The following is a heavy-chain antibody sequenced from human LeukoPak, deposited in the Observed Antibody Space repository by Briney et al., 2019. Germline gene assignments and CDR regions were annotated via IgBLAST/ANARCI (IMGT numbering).Heavy chain of an antibody. Sequence: PGGSLRLSCAASGFTFSSYAMSWVRQAPGKGLEWVSAISGSGGSTYYADSVKGRFTISRDNSKNSLYLQMNSLRAEDTALYHCARDPVRRSYYDSSGSPNWFDPWGQGTLVTVSS. CDR3: ARDPVRRSYYDSSGSPNWFDP. D-gene: IGHD3-22*01. J-gene: IGHJ5*02. V-gene: IGHV3-23*01. CDR2: ISGSGGST. CDR1: GFTFSSYA.